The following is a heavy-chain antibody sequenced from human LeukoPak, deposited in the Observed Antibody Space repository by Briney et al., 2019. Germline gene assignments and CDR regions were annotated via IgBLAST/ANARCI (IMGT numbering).Heavy chain of an antibody. CDR1: GGTFSSYS. Sequence: GSSVKVSCKASGGTFSSYSISWVRQAPGQGLEWMGGIIPIFGTATYPQKCQGRVTLTADDSTSTAYMELSSLSSEHTAVYYSARAKAYCGGDCYDAFDIWGQGTMVTVSS. CDR3: ARAKAYCGGDCYDAFDI. J-gene: IGHJ3*02. V-gene: IGHV1-69*01. CDR2: IIPIFGTA. D-gene: IGHD2-21*02.